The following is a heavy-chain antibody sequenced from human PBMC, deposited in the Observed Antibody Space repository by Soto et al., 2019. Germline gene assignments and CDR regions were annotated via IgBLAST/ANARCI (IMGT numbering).Heavy chain of an antibody. CDR1: GGSISSGPYS. J-gene: IGHJ5*02. D-gene: IGHD1-1*01. CDR2: FYYSGST. V-gene: IGHV4-39*02. CDR3: ARDQLEGNWFDP. Sequence: SETLSLTCTVSGGSISSGPYSWGWIRQPPGKGLEWIGTFYYSGSTHYNPSLKGRVTIPVDKSKNHFSLNLTSVTAADTAVYYCARDQLEGNWFDPWGQGTLVTVSS.